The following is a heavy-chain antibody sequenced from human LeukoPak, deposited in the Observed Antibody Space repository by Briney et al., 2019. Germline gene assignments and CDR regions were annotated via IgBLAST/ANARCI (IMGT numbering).Heavy chain of an antibody. V-gene: IGHV3-33*06. CDR1: GFSFNTYG. Sequence: GGSLRLSCAASGFSFNTYGMHWVRQPPGKGLEWVALIWFDGSKQYYADSVKGRFTISRDNSKNTLYLQMNSLRAEDTAVYYCAKDMRFDWTPYYFDYWGQGTLVTVSS. CDR3: AKDMRFDWTPYYFDY. J-gene: IGHJ4*02. D-gene: IGHD3-9*01. CDR2: IWFDGSKQ.